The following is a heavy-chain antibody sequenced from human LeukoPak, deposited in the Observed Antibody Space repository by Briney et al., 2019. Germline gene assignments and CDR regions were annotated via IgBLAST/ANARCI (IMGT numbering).Heavy chain of an antibody. V-gene: IGHV1-2*06. J-gene: IGHJ4*02. CDR1: GYSVVGYY. D-gene: IGHD3-3*01. Sequence: ASVKVSCKASGYSVVGYYIHWVRQAPGQGLEWMGRINPRDGETSFAQKFQGRVTMTSDMSISTAYMELSGLRYDDTAVYYCGRDWELRFHQGGLDYWGQGALVTVSS. CDR3: GRDWELRFHQGGLDY. CDR2: INPRDGET.